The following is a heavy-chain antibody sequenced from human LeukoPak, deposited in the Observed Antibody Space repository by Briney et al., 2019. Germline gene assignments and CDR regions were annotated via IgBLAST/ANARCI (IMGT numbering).Heavy chain of an antibody. Sequence: GATVKVSCKASGYTFTGYYMHWVRQAPGQGLEWMGWINPNSGGTNYAQKFQGRVTMTRDTSISTAYMELSRLRSDDTAVYYCARDCSTVHLASDWGQGTLVTVSS. CDR3: ARDCSTVHLASD. D-gene: IGHD4-11*01. J-gene: IGHJ4*02. V-gene: IGHV1-2*02. CDR1: GYTFTGYY. CDR2: INPNSGGT.